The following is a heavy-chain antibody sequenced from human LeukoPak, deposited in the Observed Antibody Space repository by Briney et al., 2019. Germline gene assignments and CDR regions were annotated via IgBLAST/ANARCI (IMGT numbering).Heavy chain of an antibody. CDR1: GGSFSGYY. D-gene: IGHD2/OR15-2a*01. J-gene: IGHJ4*02. Sequence: SETLSLTCAVYGGSFSGYYWSWIRQPPGKGLEWIGEINHSGSTNYNPSLKSRVTISVDTSKNQFSLKLNSVTAADTAVYYCAGQIDDYFTLDYWGQGTLVTVSS. CDR2: INHSGST. V-gene: IGHV4-34*01. CDR3: AGQIDDYFTLDY.